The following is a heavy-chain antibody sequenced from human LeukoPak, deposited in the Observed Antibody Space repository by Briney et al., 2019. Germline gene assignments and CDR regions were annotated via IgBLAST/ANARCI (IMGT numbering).Heavy chain of an antibody. D-gene: IGHD3-10*01. Sequence: SETLSLTCAVSGGSISSSNWWSWVRQPPGKGLEWIGEIYHSGSTNYNPSLKSRVTISVDKSKNQFSLKLSSVTAADTAVYYCARVVSYCNVLESWFDPWGQGTLVTVSS. CDR3: ARVVSYCNVLESWFDP. CDR2: IYHSGST. CDR1: GGSISSSNW. V-gene: IGHV4-4*02. J-gene: IGHJ5*02.